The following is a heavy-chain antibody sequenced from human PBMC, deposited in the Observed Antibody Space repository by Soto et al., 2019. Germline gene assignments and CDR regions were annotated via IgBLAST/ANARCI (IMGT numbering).Heavy chain of an antibody. Sequence: QVQLVESGGGVVQPGRSLRLSCAASGFTFSSYGMHWVRQAPGKGLEWVAVIWYDGSNKYYADSVKGRFTISRDNSKNTLYLQMNSLRAEDTAVYYCARGSHRGDPPYYYGMDVWGQGTTVTVSS. V-gene: IGHV3-33*01. CDR3: ARGSHRGDPPYYYGMDV. CDR2: IWYDGSNK. CDR1: GFTFSSYG. D-gene: IGHD4-17*01. J-gene: IGHJ6*02.